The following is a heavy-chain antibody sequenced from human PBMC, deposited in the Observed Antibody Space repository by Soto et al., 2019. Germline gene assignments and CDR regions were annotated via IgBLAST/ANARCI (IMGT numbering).Heavy chain of an antibody. CDR3: AREGGGYCSGGSCQVDY. V-gene: IGHV4-34*01. CDR1: GGSFSGYY. CDR2: INHSGST. Sequence: SETLSLTCAVYGGSFSGYYWSWIRQPPGKGLEWIGEINHSGSTNYNPSLKSRVTISVDTSKNQFSLRLNSVTAADTAVYYCAREGGGYCSGGSCQVDYWGQGTLVTVS. D-gene: IGHD2-15*01. J-gene: IGHJ4*02.